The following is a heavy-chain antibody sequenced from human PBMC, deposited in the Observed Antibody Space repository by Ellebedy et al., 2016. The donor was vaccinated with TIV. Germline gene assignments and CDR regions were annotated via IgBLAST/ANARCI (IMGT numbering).Heavy chain of an antibody. Sequence: SETLSLTXAVYGGSFSGYYWSWIRQSPGKGLEWIGEINHVGSANYNPSLKSRLTISVDTSKNQFSLRLSSVTAADTAVYYCARGDDDGIVGRPDYMDVWGEGTTVTVSS. CDR1: GGSFSGYY. J-gene: IGHJ6*03. V-gene: IGHV4-34*01. CDR3: ARGDDDGIVGRPDYMDV. D-gene: IGHD3-22*01. CDR2: INHVGSA.